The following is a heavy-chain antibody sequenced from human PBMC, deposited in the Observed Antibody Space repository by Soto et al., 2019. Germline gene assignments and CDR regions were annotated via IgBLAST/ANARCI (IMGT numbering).Heavy chain of an antibody. CDR1: RYTFTSYG. D-gene: IGHD6-13*01. Sequence: QVQLMQSGAEVKKPGASVKVSCKASRYTFTSYGISWVRQAPGQGLEWMGWISAYNGNTNYAQKLQGRVTMTTDTSTSTAYMELRSLRSDDTAVYYCARALAAAACTAYNWFDPWGQGTLVTVSS. J-gene: IGHJ5*02. V-gene: IGHV1-18*04. CDR3: ARALAAAACTAYNWFDP. CDR2: ISAYNGNT.